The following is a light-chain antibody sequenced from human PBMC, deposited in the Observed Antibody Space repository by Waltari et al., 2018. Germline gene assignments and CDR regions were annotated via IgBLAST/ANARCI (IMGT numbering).Light chain of an antibody. V-gene: IGLV4-69*01. CDR2: LNSDGSH. CDR3: QTWDTDIHVV. J-gene: IGLJ2*01. CDR1: RGHSNYA. Sequence: QLVLTQSPSASASLGASVKLTCTLSRGHSNYAIAGHQQQPKKGPRYLMKLNSDGSHTKGDGIPDRFSGSSSGAERILTISSLQSEDEGDYYCQTWDTDIHVVFGGGTSLTVL.